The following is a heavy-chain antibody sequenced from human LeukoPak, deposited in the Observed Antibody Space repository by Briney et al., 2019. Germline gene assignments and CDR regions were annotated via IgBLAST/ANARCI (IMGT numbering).Heavy chain of an antibody. CDR1: GYTFTSYG. D-gene: IGHD4-17*01. J-gene: IGHJ3*02. V-gene: IGHV1-3*03. Sequence: ASVKVSCKASGYTFTSYGISWVRQAPGQRLEWMGWINAGNGNTKYSQEFQGRVTITRDTSASTAYMELSSLRSEDMAVYYCAREPELYGDPGAFDIWGQGTMVTVSS. CDR3: AREPELYGDPGAFDI. CDR2: INAGNGNT.